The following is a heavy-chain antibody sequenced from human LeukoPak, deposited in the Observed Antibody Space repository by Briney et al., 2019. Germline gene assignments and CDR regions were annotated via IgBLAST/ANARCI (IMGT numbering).Heavy chain of an antibody. D-gene: IGHD3-16*02. Sequence: GGSLRLSCAASGFTFSNSAMNWVRQAPGKGLEWVSAISGSGGSTYYADSVKGRFTISRDNSKNTLYLQMNSLRAEDTAVYYCAKGGSYYDYVWGSYRPFGYWGQGTLVTVSS. J-gene: IGHJ4*02. CDR1: GFTFSNSA. CDR3: AKGGSYYDYVWGSYRPFGY. V-gene: IGHV3-23*01. CDR2: ISGSGGST.